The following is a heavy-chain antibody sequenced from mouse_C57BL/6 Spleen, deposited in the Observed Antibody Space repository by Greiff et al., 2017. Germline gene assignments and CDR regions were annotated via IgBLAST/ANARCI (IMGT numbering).Heavy chain of an antibody. J-gene: IGHJ2*01. CDR1: GFTFTDYY. D-gene: IGHD1-1*01. V-gene: IGHV7-3*01. CDR3: ARSSSLDY. CDR2: IRNKANGYTT. Sequence: VKLVESGGGLVQPGGSLSLSCAASGFTFTDYYMSWVRQPPGKALEWLGFIRNKANGYTTEYSAYVKGRFAISRDNSQSILYLQMNALRAEDSATYYCARSSSLDYWGQGTTLTVSS.